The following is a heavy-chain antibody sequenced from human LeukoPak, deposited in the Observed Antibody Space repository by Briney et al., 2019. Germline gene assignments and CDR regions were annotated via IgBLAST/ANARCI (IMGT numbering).Heavy chain of an antibody. Sequence: APVKVSCKVSGYTLTELSMHWVRQAPGKGLEWMGGFDPEDGETIYAQKFQGRVTMTEDTSTDTAYMELSSLRSEDTAVYYCATVSNRKDYYYYYYMDVWGKGTTVTVSS. CDR1: GYTLTELS. V-gene: IGHV1-24*01. J-gene: IGHJ6*03. CDR2: FDPEDGET. D-gene: IGHD2/OR15-2a*01. CDR3: ATVSNRKDYYYYYYMDV.